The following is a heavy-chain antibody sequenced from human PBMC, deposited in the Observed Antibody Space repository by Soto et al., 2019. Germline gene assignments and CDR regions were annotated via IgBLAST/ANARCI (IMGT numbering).Heavy chain of an antibody. Sequence: GGSLRLSCAASGFTFSSYAMSWVRQAPGKGLEWVSAISGSGGSTYYADSVKGRFTISRDNSKNTLYLQMNSLRAEDTAVYYCARDVRYCTSINCPRHGLDVWGQGTQVTVSS. D-gene: IGHD2-2*01. V-gene: IGHV3-23*01. J-gene: IGHJ3*01. CDR3: ARDVRYCTSINCPRHGLDV. CDR2: ISGSGGST. CDR1: GFTFSSYA.